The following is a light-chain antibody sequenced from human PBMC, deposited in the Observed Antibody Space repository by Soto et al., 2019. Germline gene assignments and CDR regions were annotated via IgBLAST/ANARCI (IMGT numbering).Light chain of an antibody. CDR3: QQYTCLWT. CDR2: DAS. CDR1: QSVSSY. J-gene: IGKJ1*01. V-gene: IGKV3-11*01. Sequence: ELMLTQSPATLSLSPGEGATLSCRASQSVSSYLAWYQQKPGQAPRLLIYDASNRATGIPARFSGSGSGTEFTLTISSLQPDDVATYYCQQYTCLWTFGPGTKVDIK.